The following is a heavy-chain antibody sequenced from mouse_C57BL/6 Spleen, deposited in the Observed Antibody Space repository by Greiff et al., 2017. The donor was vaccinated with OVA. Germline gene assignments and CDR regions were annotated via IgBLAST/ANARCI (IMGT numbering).Heavy chain of an antibody. D-gene: IGHD1-1*01. J-gene: IGHJ2*01. CDR2: IDPETGGT. V-gene: IGHV1-15*01. Sequence: VQLVESGAELVRPGASVTLSCKASGYTFTDYEMHWVKQTPVHGLEWIGAIDPETGGTAYNQKFKGKAILTADKSSSTAYMELRSLTSEDSAVYYCTRRNYGSSSFDYWGQGTTLTVSS. CDR1: GYTFTDYE. CDR3: TRRNYGSSSFDY.